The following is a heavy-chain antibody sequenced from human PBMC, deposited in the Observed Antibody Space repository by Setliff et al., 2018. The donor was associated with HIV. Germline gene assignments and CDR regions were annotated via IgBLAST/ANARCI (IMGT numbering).Heavy chain of an antibody. CDR2: IYYSGST. D-gene: IGHD3-16*01. J-gene: IGHJ5*02. CDR1: GGSMNSYY. V-gene: IGHV4-59*01. Sequence: PSETLSLTCTVSGGSMNSYYWNWIRQPPGKGLEWIGYIYYSGSTSYNPSLKSRVTISVDTSKNQFSLKLSSVTAADTAVYYCARKGNVGGWFDPWGQGTLVTVSS. CDR3: ARKGNVGGWFDP.